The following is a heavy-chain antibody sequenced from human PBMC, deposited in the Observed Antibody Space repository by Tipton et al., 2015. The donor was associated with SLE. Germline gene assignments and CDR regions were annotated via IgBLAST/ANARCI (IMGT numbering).Heavy chain of an antibody. V-gene: IGHV3-9*01. CDR3: ARDGIVGAYYYYMDV. J-gene: IGHJ6*03. D-gene: IGHD1-26*01. CDR2: ISWNSADI. CDR1: GFTFDDHA. Sequence: SLRLSCAASGFTFDDHAMHWVWQAPGKGLEWVSGISWNSADIYYADSVKGRFTISRDNAKNSLYLQMNSLRAEDTAVYYCARDGIVGAYYYYMDVWGKGTTVTVSS.